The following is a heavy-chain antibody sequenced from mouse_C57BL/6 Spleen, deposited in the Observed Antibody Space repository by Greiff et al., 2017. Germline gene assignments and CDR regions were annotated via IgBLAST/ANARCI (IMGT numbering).Heavy chain of an antibody. Sequence: EVQVVESGGGLVQPGGSLILSCAASGFTFSDYGMAWVRQAPRKGPEWVAFISNLAYSIYYADTVTGRFTISRENAKTTLYLEMSSLRSEDTAMYYCAREDDGSWFAYWGQGTLVTVSA. J-gene: IGHJ3*01. D-gene: IGHD2-3*01. CDR3: AREDDGSWFAY. V-gene: IGHV5-15*01. CDR2: ISNLAYSI. CDR1: GFTFSDYG.